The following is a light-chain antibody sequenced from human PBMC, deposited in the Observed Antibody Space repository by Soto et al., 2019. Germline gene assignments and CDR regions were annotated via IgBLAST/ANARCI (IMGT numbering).Light chain of an antibody. V-gene: IGLV1-40*01. Sequence: QSLFRQPPSLSGATGQRLTISCTGCRSNIGAGHDVHWYQQLPGTAPKLVIFGNNNRPSGVPDRFSGSKSGVSASLAISGLLAEDEADYYCQSYDSSLSGGVFGTGTKVTVL. CDR3: QSYDSSLSGGV. J-gene: IGLJ1*01. CDR2: GNN. CDR1: RSNIGAGHD.